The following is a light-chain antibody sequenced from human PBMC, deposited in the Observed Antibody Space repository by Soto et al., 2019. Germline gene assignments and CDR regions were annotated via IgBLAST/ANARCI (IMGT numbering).Light chain of an antibody. CDR1: QSVSSSY. V-gene: IGKV3-20*01. CDR3: QHYGSSPRT. Sequence: EIVLTQSPGTLSLSPGERATLSCRASQSVSSSYLAWYQQKPGQAPRLLIYGASGRATGIPDRFSGSGSGTDFTFTISRPEPEDFAVYYCQHYGSSPRTFGQGTKVEIK. J-gene: IGKJ1*01. CDR2: GAS.